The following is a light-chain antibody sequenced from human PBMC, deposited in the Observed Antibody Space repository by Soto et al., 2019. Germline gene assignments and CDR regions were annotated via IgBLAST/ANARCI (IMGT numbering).Light chain of an antibody. CDR3: QQYNNWPLYT. J-gene: IGKJ2*01. Sequence: EIVMTQSPATLSVSPGERATLSCRASQSVSYNLAWYQQKPGQAPRLLIYGASTRATGIPARFSGSGSGTVFTLTISSLQSEDFAVYYCQQYNNWPLYTFGQGTTLAIK. CDR2: GAS. V-gene: IGKV3-15*01. CDR1: QSVSYN.